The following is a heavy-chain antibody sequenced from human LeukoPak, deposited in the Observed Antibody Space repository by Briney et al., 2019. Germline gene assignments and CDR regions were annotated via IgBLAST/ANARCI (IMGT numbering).Heavy chain of an antibody. CDR2: FYTSGST. CDR1: GGSISSGTYY. J-gene: IGHJ4*02. CDR3: SSRRPSGSYKYFDY. V-gene: IGHV4-61*02. Sequence: SETLSLTCTVSGGSISSGTYYWSWIRQPAGKGLEWIGRFYTSGSTNYNPSLKSRVTISVDTSKNQFSLKLSSVTAADTAVYYCSSRRPSGSYKYFDYWGQGTLVTVSS. D-gene: IGHD1-26*01.